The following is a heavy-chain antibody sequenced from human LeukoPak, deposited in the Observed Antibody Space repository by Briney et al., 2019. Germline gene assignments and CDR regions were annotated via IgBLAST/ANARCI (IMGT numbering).Heavy chain of an antibody. Sequence: GGSLRLSCAASGFTFSSYAMSWVRQAPGKGLEWVSAISGSGGSTYYADSVKGRFTISRDNSKNTLYLQMNSLRAEDTAEYYCAKVPDYGDYYGLNYYYGMDVWGQGTTVTVSS. V-gene: IGHV3-23*01. CDR2: ISGSGGST. CDR3: AKVPDYGDYYGLNYYYGMDV. J-gene: IGHJ6*02. D-gene: IGHD4-17*01. CDR1: GFTFSSYA.